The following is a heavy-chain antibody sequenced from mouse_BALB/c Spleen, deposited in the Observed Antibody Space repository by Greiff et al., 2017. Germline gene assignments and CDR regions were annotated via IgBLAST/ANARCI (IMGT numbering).Heavy chain of an antibody. V-gene: IGHV5-6-3*01. J-gene: IGHJ1*01. CDR1: GFTFSSYG. CDR2: INSNGGST. D-gene: IGHD2-1*01. Sequence: EVKLMESGGGLVQPGGSLKLSCAASGFTFSSYGMSWVRQTPDKRLELVATINSNGGSTYYPDSVKGRFTISRDNAKNTLYLQMSSLKSEDTAMYYCARDHYGNYVPYFDVWGAGTTVTVSS. CDR3: ARDHYGNYVPYFDV.